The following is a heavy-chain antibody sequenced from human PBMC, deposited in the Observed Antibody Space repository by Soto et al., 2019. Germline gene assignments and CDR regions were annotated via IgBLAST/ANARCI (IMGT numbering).Heavy chain of an antibody. J-gene: IGHJ6*04. CDR1: GDRVSSNSAA. V-gene: IGHV6-1*01. Sequence: SQTLSLTCALSGDRVSSNSAAWNWIRQSPSRGLEWLGRTYYRSKWYNDYAVSVKSRITINPDTSKNKFSLQLNSVTPEDTAVYYCARLLFVAGYYSGMHASAKRTTVTVSS. CDR2: TYYRSKWYN. CDR3: ARLLFVAGYYSGMHA. D-gene: IGHD2-15*01.